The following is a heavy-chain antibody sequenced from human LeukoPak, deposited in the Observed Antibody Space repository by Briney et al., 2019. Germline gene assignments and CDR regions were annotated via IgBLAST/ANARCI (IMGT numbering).Heavy chain of an antibody. V-gene: IGHV2-5*02. J-gene: IGHJ4*02. Sequence: AGPTLVKPTQTLTLTCSFSGLSLSTSEMGVGWIRQPPGKALEWLAIIYWDDDKRYSPSLKSRLTITKDTSKDQVVLTMSNMDPVDTATYYCARRAGGSSFDFWGPGTLVTVSS. D-gene: IGHD3-10*01. CDR2: IYWDDDK. CDR1: GLSLSTSEMG. CDR3: ARRAGGSSFDF.